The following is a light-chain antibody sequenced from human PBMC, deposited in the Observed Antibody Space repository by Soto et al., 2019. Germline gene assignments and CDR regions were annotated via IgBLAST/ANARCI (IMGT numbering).Light chain of an antibody. CDR1: QSVLYSSNSKNY. V-gene: IGKV4-1*01. CDR3: QQYYSTPPT. J-gene: IGKJ2*01. CDR2: WAS. Sequence: DIVMTQSPDSLPVSLGERATINCESSQSVLYSSNSKNYLAWYQQKPGQPPKLLIYWASTRESGVPDRFSGSGSGTDVTLTINSLQAEDVAVYYCQQYYSTPPTFGQGTKLEIK.